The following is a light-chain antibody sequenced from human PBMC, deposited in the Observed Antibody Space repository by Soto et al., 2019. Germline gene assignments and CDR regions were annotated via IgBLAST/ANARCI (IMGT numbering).Light chain of an antibody. CDR2: RSH. Sequence: QSVLTQPPSASGTPGQRVTFSCSGSGSNIGSNAVNWYQQLPGTAPKLLIYRSHQRPSGVPDRFSGSKSGTSASLAISGLQAEDEADYYCAAWDDSLSSVVFGGGTQLTVL. J-gene: IGLJ2*01. CDR3: AAWDDSLSSVV. V-gene: IGLV1-44*01. CDR1: GSNIGSNA.